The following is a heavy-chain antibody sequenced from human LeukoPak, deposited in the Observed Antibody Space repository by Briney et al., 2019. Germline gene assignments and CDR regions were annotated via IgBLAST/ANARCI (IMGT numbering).Heavy chain of an antibody. CDR2: INSDGSST. V-gene: IGHV3-74*01. J-gene: IGHJ4*02. D-gene: IGHD3-10*01. CDR3: ARDTSVTMGRGVNIDY. Sequence: PGGSLRLSCEVSGFTFSSYWMHWVRQAPGKGLVWVSRINSDGSSTSYADSVKGRFTISRDNAKNTLYLQMNSLRAEDTAVYNCARDTSVTMGRGVNIDYWGQGTLVTVSS. CDR1: GFTFSSYW.